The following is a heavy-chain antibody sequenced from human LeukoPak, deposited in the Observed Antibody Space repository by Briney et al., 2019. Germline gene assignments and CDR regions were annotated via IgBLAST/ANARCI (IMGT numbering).Heavy chain of an antibody. D-gene: IGHD3-22*01. CDR3: ARDLHMYYYDSSGYYCVY. CDR2: INPSGGST. J-gene: IGHJ4*02. V-gene: IGHV1-46*01. CDR1: GYTFTSYY. Sequence: ASVKVSCKASGYTFTSYYMHWVRQAPGQGLEWTGIINPSGGSTSYAQKFQGRVTMTRDTSTSTVYMELSSLRSEDTAVYYCARDLHMYYYDSSGYYCVYWGQGTLVTVSS.